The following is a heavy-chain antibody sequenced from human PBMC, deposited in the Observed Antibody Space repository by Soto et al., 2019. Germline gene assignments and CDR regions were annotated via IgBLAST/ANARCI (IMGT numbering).Heavy chain of an antibody. D-gene: IGHD3-9*01. Sequence: PGESLKISCKGSGYSFTSYCIGWVRQMPGKGLEWMGIIYPGDSDTRYSPSFQGQVTISADKSISTAYLQWSSLKASDTAMYYCARHAWHFDCLPSDYYYYGMDVLGQGTTVTVSS. V-gene: IGHV5-51*01. J-gene: IGHJ6*02. CDR3: ARHAWHFDCLPSDYYYYGMDV. CDR2: IYPGDSDT. CDR1: GYSFTSYC.